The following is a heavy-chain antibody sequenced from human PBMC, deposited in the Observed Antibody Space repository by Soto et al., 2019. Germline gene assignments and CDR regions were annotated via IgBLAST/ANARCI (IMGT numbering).Heavy chain of an antibody. J-gene: IGHJ4*02. Sequence: QVQLVQSGAEVKKPGASVKVSCKASGYTFITYGVSWVRQAPGQGLDWLGWISTYNGNTRYAERLQARVTMTTETTTNTAYTELRNLRSDDTAVYYCARGPTDYYDNSANYFLDYWGQGTLVTVSS. CDR1: GYTFITYG. CDR2: ISTYNGNT. CDR3: ARGPTDYYDNSANYFLDY. D-gene: IGHD3-22*01. V-gene: IGHV1-18*01.